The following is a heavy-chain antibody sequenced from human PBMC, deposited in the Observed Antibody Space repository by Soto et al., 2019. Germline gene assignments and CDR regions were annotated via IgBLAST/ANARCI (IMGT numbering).Heavy chain of an antibody. V-gene: IGHV4-31*03. Sequence: SETLSLTCTVSGGSISSGGYYWSWIHQHPGKGLEWIGYIHYSGSTYYNPSLKSRMTISVDKSKNQFSLKLSSVTAADTAVYYCANQLGGSRNYRYFDYWGQGTLVTVSS. D-gene: IGHD7-27*01. CDR1: GGSISSGGYY. CDR2: IHYSGST. J-gene: IGHJ4*02. CDR3: ANQLGGSRNYRYFDY.